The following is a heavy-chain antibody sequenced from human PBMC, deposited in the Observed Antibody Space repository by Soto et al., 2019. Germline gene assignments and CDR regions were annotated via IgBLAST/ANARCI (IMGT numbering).Heavy chain of an antibody. CDR3: VSDIR. CDR2: INGDGSVI. CDR1: GFTFRSSW. V-gene: IGHV3-74*01. J-gene: IGHJ4*02. Sequence: EVQLVESGGGLVQPGGSLRLSCAASGFTFRSSWMYWVRQTPGKGPVWVSCINGDGSVIYYADSVKGRFTISRDNARDTLYLQMNSLTTEASAVYYCVSDIRWGQGNLVSVSS.